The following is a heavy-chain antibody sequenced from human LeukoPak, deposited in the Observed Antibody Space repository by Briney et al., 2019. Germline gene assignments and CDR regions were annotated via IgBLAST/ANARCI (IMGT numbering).Heavy chain of an antibody. Sequence: GGSLRLSCAASGFTFSTYWMLWFRQAPGKGLDWVSLINGEGDNRQYADSVKGRFTISRDNGKNTLYVQMNGLRVEDTAIYYCAGGSGWLVDFWGQGTMVTVSS. V-gene: IGHV3-74*01. CDR2: INGEGDNR. CDR3: AGGSGWLVDF. CDR1: GFTFSTYW. J-gene: IGHJ3*01. D-gene: IGHD6-19*01.